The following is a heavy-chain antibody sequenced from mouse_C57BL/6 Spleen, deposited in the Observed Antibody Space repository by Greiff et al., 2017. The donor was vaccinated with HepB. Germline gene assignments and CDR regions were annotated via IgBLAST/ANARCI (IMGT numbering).Heavy chain of an antibody. CDR3: ARDGNYALDY. CDR1: GYSITSGYY. CDR2: ISYDGSN. J-gene: IGHJ2*01. D-gene: IGHD2-1*01. V-gene: IGHV3-6*01. Sequence: EVQVVESGPGLVKPSQSLSLTCSVTGYSITSGYYWNWIRQFPGNKLEWMGYISYDGSNNYNPSLKNRISITRDTSKNQFFLKLNSVTTEDTATYYCARDGNYALDYWGQGTTLTVSS.